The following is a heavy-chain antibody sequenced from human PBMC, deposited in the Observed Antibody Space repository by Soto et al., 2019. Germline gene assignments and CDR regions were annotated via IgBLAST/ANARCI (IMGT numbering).Heavy chain of an antibody. Sequence: ASVKVSCKASGYTFTGYYMHWVRQAPGQGLEWMGWINPNSGGTNYAQKFQGRVTMTRDTSISTAYMELSRLRSDDTAVYYCAREGYSSTYNWFDTWGQGTLVPVSP. CDR2: INPNSGGT. V-gene: IGHV1-2*02. CDR3: AREGYSSTYNWFDT. CDR1: GYTFTGYY. D-gene: IGHD6-13*01. J-gene: IGHJ5*02.